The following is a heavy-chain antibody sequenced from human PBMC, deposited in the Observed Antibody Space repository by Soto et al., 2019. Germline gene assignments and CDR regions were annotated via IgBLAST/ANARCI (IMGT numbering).Heavy chain of an antibody. CDR2: IYYTGAA. Sequence: QVQLQESGPGVVRSSETLTLTCSVSGDSITTGGFYWSWARLLPGKGLQWLGYIYYTGAAYYNPALQSRVTISLDTSENQFSLKMTSLTAADSAVYYCASGTFSSISFDFWGPGRLVTVS. D-gene: IGHD6-13*01. J-gene: IGHJ4*02. V-gene: IGHV4-31*03. CDR1: GDSITTGGFY. CDR3: ASGTFSSISFDF.